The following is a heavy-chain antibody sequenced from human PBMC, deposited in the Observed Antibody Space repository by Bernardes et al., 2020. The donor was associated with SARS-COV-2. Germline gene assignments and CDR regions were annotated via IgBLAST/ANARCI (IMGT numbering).Heavy chain of an antibody. CDR2: IYYSGST. CDR1: GGSISSYY. CDR3: ARVDEGDCSGGSCWSSWFDP. Sequence: SETLSLTCTVSGGSISSYYWSWIRQPPGKGLEWIGYIYYSGSTNYNPSLKSRVTISVDTSKNQFSLKLSSVTAADTAVYYCARVDEGDCSGGSCWSSWFDPWGQGTLVTVSS. D-gene: IGHD2-15*01. J-gene: IGHJ5*02. V-gene: IGHV4-59*01.